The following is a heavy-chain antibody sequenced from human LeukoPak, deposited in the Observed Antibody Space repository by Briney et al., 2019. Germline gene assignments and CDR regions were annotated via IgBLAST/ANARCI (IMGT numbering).Heavy chain of an antibody. Sequence: PGGSLRLSCAASGFTFSSYAMSWVRQAPGKGLEWVSAISGSGGSTYYADSVKGRFTISRNNSKNTLYLQMNSLRAEDTAVYYCAKDYRGGGIVVVIGYWGQGTLVTVSS. V-gene: IGHV3-23*01. CDR1: GFTFSSYA. CDR2: ISGSGGST. J-gene: IGHJ4*02. D-gene: IGHD3-22*01. CDR3: AKDYRGGGIVVVIGY.